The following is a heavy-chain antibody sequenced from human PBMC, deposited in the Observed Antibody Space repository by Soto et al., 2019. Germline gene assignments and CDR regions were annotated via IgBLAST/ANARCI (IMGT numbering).Heavy chain of an antibody. V-gene: IGHV3-23*01. CDR2: ISGAGGKT. Sequence: EVQLLQSGGGLAQPGESLRVSCSASGFPFRYYAMNWVRQAPGKGLEWVAGISGAGGKTDYADSVEGRFTISRDNSKNILYLQMDSLRADNTAVYYCAKESVWYRGQYFQHWGQGTLVTGSS. J-gene: IGHJ1*01. D-gene: IGHD1-1*01. CDR3: AKESVWYRGQYFQH. CDR1: GFPFRYYA.